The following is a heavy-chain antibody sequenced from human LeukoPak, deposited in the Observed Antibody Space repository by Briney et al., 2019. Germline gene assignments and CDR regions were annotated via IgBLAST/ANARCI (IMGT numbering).Heavy chain of an antibody. CDR3: ARVGSSSWYLSYYYYYGMDV. J-gene: IGHJ6*02. D-gene: IGHD6-13*01. CDR2: MNPNSGNT. Sequence: GASVKVSCKASRYTYTSYEINWVRQATGQGLEWMGWMNPNSGNTGYAQKFQGRVTMTRNTSISTAYMELSSLRSEDTAVYYCARVGSSSWYLSYYYYYGMDVWGQGTTVTVSS. CDR1: RYTYTSYE. V-gene: IGHV1-8*01.